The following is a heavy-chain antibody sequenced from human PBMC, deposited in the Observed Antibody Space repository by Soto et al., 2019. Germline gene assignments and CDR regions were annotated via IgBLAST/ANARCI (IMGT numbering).Heavy chain of an antibody. D-gene: IGHD3-16*01. CDR2: ISDDSSYI. J-gene: IGHJ1*01. CDR1: GSMFSAYT. CDR3: ATPYYFNH. Sequence: GGSLRLSXAASGSMFSAYTMNWVRQAPGKGLEWLSSISDDSSYIDYADSLRGRFTVSRDNARNSLYLQIDSLGVEDTAVYYCATPYYFNHWGPGTLVTVSS. V-gene: IGHV3-21*06.